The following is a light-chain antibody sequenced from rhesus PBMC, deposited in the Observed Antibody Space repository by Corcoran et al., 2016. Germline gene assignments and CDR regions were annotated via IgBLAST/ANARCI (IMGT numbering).Light chain of an antibody. CDR1: SRDIGAYDR. CDR3: GSYATTSAAL. J-gene: IGLJ2*01. V-gene: IGLV2-13*02. CDR2: EVT. Sequence: QTALTQSPSVSGTPGQSVTITYTGTSRDIGAYDRVSWYQLHPGKAPKLIIYEVTQRPSGVSDRFSGSKSANTASLPISGLPPEDEAHYFCGSYATTSAALFGGGTRLTVL.